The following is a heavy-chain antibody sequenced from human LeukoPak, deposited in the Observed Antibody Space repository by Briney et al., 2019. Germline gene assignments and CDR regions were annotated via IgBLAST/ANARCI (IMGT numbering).Heavy chain of an antibody. D-gene: IGHD3-10*01. Sequence: QSGGSLRLSCAGSGFTFSSYGMHWVRQAPGKGLEWVAFIRYDGTNKFYADSVKGRFTISRDISENTLYLQVNSLRAEDTAMYYCARDGRQRKTYYYASGSANAFDIWGQGTVVTVPS. CDR1: GFTFSSYG. V-gene: IGHV3-30*02. J-gene: IGHJ3*02. CDR2: IRYDGTNK. CDR3: ARDGRQRKTYYYASGSANAFDI.